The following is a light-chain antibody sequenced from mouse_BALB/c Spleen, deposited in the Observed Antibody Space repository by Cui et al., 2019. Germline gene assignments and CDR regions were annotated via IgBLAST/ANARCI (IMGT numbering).Light chain of an antibody. V-gene: IGKV14-111*01. CDR3: LQYDEFPLT. CDR2: RAN. CDR1: QDINSY. J-gene: IGKJ5*01. Sequence: IKMLQSPSSLYASLGERITITCKASQDINSYLSWFKQKPGKSPKTLIYRANRLVDGVPSRFSGSGSGQDYSLTISSLEYEDMGIYYCLQYDEFPLTFGAGTKLELK.